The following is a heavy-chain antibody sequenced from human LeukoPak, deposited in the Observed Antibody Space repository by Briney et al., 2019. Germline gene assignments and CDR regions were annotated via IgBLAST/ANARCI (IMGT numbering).Heavy chain of an antibody. J-gene: IGHJ4*02. Sequence: SQTLSLTCTVSGGSISSGDYYWSWIRQPPWKGLEWIGEINHSGSTNYNPSLKSRVTISVDTSKNQFSLKLSSVTAADTAVYYCARAWSYGYSNFDYWGQGTLVTVSS. D-gene: IGHD5-18*01. V-gene: IGHV4-30-4*08. CDR1: GGSISSGDYY. CDR2: INHSGST. CDR3: ARAWSYGYSNFDY.